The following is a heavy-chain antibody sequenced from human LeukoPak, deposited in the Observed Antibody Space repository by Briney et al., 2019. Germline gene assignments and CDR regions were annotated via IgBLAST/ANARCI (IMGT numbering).Heavy chain of an antibody. D-gene: IGHD5-24*01. CDR3: AKAGGYNHYYYYYMDV. Sequence: GGSLRLSCAASGFTFSSYWMLWVRQAPGKGLVWVSRINSDGSSTTYADSVKGRFTISRDNAKNTLYLQMNSLRAEDTAVYYCAKAGGYNHYYYYYMDVWGKGTTVTISS. V-gene: IGHV3-74*01. CDR2: INSDGSST. CDR1: GFTFSSYW. J-gene: IGHJ6*03.